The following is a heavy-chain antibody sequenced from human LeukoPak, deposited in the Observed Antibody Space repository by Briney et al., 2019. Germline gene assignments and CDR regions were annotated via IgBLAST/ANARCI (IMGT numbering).Heavy chain of an antibody. D-gene: IGHD3-10*01. CDR1: GGSISSYY. J-gene: IGHJ5*02. Sequence: SETLSLTCTVSGGSISSYYWSWIRQPPGKGLEWIGSIYYSGSTYYNPSLKSRVTISVDTSKNQFSLKLSSVTAADTAVYYCARGRYYYGSGSYLKWFDPWGQGTLVTVSS. CDR2: IYYSGST. CDR3: ARGRYYYGSGSYLKWFDP. V-gene: IGHV4-59*12.